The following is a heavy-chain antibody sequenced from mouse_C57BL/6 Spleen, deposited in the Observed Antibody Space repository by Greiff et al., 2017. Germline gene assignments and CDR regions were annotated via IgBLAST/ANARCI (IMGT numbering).Heavy chain of an antibody. V-gene: IGHV1-82*01. J-gene: IGHJ3*01. CDR1: GYAFSSSW. CDR2: IYPGDGDT. D-gene: IGHD3-2*02. Sequence: QVQLQQSGPELVKPGASVKISCKASGYAFSSSWMNWVKQRPGKGLEWIGRIYPGDGDTNYNGKFKGKATLTADKSSSTAYMQLSSRTSEDSAVYFCARGLDSSGSFAYWGQGTLVTVSA. CDR3: ARGLDSSGSFAY.